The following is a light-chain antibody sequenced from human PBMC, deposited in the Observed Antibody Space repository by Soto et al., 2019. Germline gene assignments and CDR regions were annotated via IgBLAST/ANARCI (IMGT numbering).Light chain of an antibody. CDR2: GAS. CDR3: QHYNNWPPYT. Sequence: EVVMTQSPATLSVSPGERAMLSCRASQSVRSNLAWYQQKPGQPPRLLIYGASTRATGIPARFSGSASGTECTLTISSLQSEDFAVYYCQHYNNWPPYTFGQGTKLEIK. J-gene: IGKJ2*01. CDR1: QSVRSN. V-gene: IGKV3-15*01.